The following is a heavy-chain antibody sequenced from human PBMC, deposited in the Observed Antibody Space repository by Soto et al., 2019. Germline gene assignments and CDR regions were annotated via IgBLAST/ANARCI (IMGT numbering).Heavy chain of an antibody. Sequence: SETLSLTCAVSSGSISSSNWWSWVRQPPGKGLEWIGEIYHSGSTNYNPSLKSRVTISVDKSKNQFSLKLSSVTAADTAVYYCASLVVAATHLLDYYYYMDVWGKGTTVTVSS. CDR3: ASLVVAATHLLDYYYYMDV. V-gene: IGHV4-4*02. CDR1: SGSISSSNW. CDR2: IYHSGST. J-gene: IGHJ6*03. D-gene: IGHD2-15*01.